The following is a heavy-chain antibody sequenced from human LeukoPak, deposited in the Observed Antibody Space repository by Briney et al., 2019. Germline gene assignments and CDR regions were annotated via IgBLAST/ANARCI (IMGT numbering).Heavy chain of an antibody. D-gene: IGHD1-26*01. V-gene: IGHV4-59*12. CDR3: AGEVGGSWFDP. J-gene: IGHJ5*02. CDR2: IYYSGGT. CDR1: GGSISSYY. Sequence: PSETQSLTCTVSGGSISSYYWSWIRQPPGKGLEWIGYIYYSGGTNYNPSLKSRVTISVDTSKNQFSLNLSSVTAADTAVYYCAGEVGGSWFDPWRLGTLVTVSS.